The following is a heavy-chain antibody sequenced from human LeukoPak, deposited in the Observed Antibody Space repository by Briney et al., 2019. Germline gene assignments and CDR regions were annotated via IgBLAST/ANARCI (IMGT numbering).Heavy chain of an antibody. CDR3: ARRQYYDSTGYFVY. Sequence: SETLSVTCTVSGNSISSDDWWTWVRRPPGRGLEWIGVIYHRGSTNYNPPLKSRVTISIDKSRNQFSLMLSSVTAADTAVYYCARRQYYDSTGYFVYWGQGTLVTVSS. J-gene: IGHJ4*02. CDR2: IYHRGST. CDR1: GNSISSDDW. D-gene: IGHD3-22*01. V-gene: IGHV4-4*02.